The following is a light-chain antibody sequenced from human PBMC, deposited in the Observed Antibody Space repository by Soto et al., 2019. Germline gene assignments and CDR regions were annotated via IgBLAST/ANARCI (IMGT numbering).Light chain of an antibody. Sequence: QSVLTQPPSASATPGQRVTISCSGSSSNIGSNTVNWYQQLPGTAPKLLIYKSNQRPSGVPDRFSGSKSGTSASLAISGLQSADEADYYCAVGDDSLNGRVFGGGTKLTVL. CDR2: KSN. J-gene: IGLJ3*02. CDR1: SSNIGSNT. CDR3: AVGDDSLNGRV. V-gene: IGLV1-44*01.